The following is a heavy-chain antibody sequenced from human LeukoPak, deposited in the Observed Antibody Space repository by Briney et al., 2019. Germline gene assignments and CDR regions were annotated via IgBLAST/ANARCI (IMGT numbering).Heavy chain of an antibody. CDR2: IIPIFGTA. CDR1: GGTFSIYA. Sequence: GASVKVSCKASGGTFSIYAISWVRQAPGQGLEWMGGIIPIFGTANYAQKFQGRVTITADKSTSTAYMELSSLRSEDTAVYYCARLPDVYYYYYMDVWGKGTTVTVSS. J-gene: IGHJ6*03. CDR3: ARLPDVYYYYYMDV. V-gene: IGHV1-69*06.